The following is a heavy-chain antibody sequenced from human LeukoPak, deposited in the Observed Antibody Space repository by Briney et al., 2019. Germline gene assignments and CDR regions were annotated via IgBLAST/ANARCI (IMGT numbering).Heavy chain of an antibody. D-gene: IGHD2-15*01. J-gene: IGHJ4*02. Sequence: GASVKVSCKASEYTFTGYYMHWVRQAPGQGLEWMGWINPNSGGTNYAQKFQGRVTMTRDTSIGTAYMELSRLRSDDTAVYYCARDWAPSWGWYYFDYWGQGTLVTVSS. CDR2: INPNSGGT. CDR1: EYTFTGYY. CDR3: ARDWAPSWGWYYFDY. V-gene: IGHV1-2*02.